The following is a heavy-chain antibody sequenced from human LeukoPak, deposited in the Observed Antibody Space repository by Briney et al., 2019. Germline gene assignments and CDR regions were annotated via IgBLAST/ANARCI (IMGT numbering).Heavy chain of an antibody. CDR1: GGSISSYY. CDR2: IYYTGST. Sequence: SETLSLTCTVSGGSISSYYWTWIRQPPGKGLEWIGYIYYTGSTNYNPSLKSRVTISVGTSKNQFSLNLSSVTAADTAVYYCARRGYCSGGSCSAFDYWGQGTLVTVSS. V-gene: IGHV4-59*08. J-gene: IGHJ4*02. CDR3: ARRGYCSGGSCSAFDY. D-gene: IGHD2-15*01.